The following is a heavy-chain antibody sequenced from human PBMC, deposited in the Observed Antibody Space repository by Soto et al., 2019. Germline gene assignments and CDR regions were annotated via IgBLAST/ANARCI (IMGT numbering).Heavy chain of an antibody. CDR3: ARQGLSYYQSVGRHAE. CDR2: ISTSSSPR. CDR1: GFTFRHYS. J-gene: IGHJ4*02. V-gene: IGHV3-48*02. Sequence: GGSLRLSCAASGFTFRHYSMHWVRQAPGNGLERIAYISTSSSPRYYADSVKGRFTISRDNDRKSIYLELSSLRDEDTAIYYFARQGLSYYQSVGRHAEWGPGTLVTVST. D-gene: IGHD2-21*01.